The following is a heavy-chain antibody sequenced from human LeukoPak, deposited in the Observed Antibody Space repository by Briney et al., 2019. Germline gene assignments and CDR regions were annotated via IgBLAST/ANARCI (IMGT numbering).Heavy chain of an antibody. V-gene: IGHV3-7*01. CDR2: IKQDGSEK. CDR1: GFTFSSYW. Sequence: GGSLRLFCAASGFTFSSYWMSWVRQAPGKGLEWVANIKQDGSEKYYVDSVKGRFTISRDNAKNSLYLQMNSLRAEDTAVYYCARDGDSSGWYYYYGMDVWGQGTTVTVSS. D-gene: IGHD6-19*01. J-gene: IGHJ6*02. CDR3: ARDGDSSGWYYYYGMDV.